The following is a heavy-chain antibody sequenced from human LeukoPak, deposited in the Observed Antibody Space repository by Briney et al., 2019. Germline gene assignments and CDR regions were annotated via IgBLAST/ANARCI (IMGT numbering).Heavy chain of an antibody. Sequence: SQTLSLTCTVSGDSISNFYWGWIRQHPGKGLEWIGYIHYSGSTFYNPSLKGRVTISLDTSKNQFSLSLNSVTAADTAVYYCARAGSDFGSGRAWFNRWGQGTLVTVSS. D-gene: IGHD3-10*01. J-gene: IGHJ5*02. V-gene: IGHV4-31*03. CDR2: IHYSGST. CDR1: GDSISNFY. CDR3: ARAGSDFGSGRAWFNR.